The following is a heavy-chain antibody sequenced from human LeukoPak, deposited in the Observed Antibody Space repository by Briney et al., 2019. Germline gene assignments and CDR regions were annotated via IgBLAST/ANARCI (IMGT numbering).Heavy chain of an antibody. CDR1: GFTFDDYG. D-gene: IGHD3-3*01. V-gene: IGHV3-20*04. Sequence: GGSLRLSCAASGFTFDDYGMSWVRQAPGKGLEWVSGINWNGGSTGYADSVKGRFTISRDNAKNSLYLHMSSLRAEDTAVYYCARVPGGLEWADFDYWGQGTLVTVSS. CDR3: ARVPGGLEWADFDY. CDR2: INWNGGST. J-gene: IGHJ4*02.